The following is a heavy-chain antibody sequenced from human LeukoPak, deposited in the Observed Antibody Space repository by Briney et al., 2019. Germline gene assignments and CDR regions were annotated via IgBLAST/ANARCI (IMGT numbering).Heavy chain of an antibody. CDR3: ARTLLNYFDS. Sequence: PGGSLRLSCAVSGFTFSSYEINWVRQAPGKGLEWVSYISSSGNTKHYGDSVKGRFTISRDNAKNSLYLQMNCLRAEDTAVYYCARTLLNYFDSWGQGTLVTVSS. CDR1: GFTFSSYE. D-gene: IGHD2/OR15-2a*01. J-gene: IGHJ4*02. V-gene: IGHV3-48*03. CDR2: ISSSGNTK.